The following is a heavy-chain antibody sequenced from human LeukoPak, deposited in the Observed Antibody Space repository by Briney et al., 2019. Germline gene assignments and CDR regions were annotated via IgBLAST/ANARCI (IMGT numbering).Heavy chain of an antibody. CDR3: ARDQYSTMVRGVIPHDAFDI. J-gene: IGHJ3*02. CDR1: ALPFSSLA. Sequence: PGRPLKFPWEALALPFSSLARNWVGQVPGKGLEGGPVMSFIGSHKYYADSVKGRFTISRDNSKNTLYLQMNSLRAEDTAVYYCARDQYSTMVRGVIPHDAFDIWGQGTMVTVSS. V-gene: IGHV3-30*04. D-gene: IGHD3-10*01. CDR2: MSFIGSHK.